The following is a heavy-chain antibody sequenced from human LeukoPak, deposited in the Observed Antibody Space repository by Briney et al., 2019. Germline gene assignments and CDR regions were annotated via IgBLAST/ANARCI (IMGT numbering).Heavy chain of an antibody. CDR3: AQTPYCGGDCFEAFDI. CDR1: GYSFTSYW. V-gene: IGHV5-51*01. CDR2: IYPGDSDT. J-gene: IGHJ3*02. Sequence: GESLKISCKGSGYSFTSYWIGWVRHMPGKGLEWMGIIYPGDSDTRYSPSFQGQVTISADKSISTAYLQWSSLRASDTAMYYCAQTPYCGGDCFEAFDIWGQGTMVTVSS. D-gene: IGHD2-21*02.